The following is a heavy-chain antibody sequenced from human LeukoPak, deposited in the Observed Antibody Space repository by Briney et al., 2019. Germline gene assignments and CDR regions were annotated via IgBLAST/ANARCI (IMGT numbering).Heavy chain of an antibody. CDR3: AVHSSSWPYYYYGMDV. CDR2: ISTQSGNT. Sequence: ASVKVSCKASGYTLTSYGINWMRQAPGQGLEWMGWISTQSGNTNYAQKVQGRLTLTTDRSTNTAYMELRSLRSDDTAVYYCAVHSSSWPYYYYGMDVWGQGTTVTVSS. J-gene: IGHJ6*02. D-gene: IGHD6-13*01. CDR1: GYTLTSYG. V-gene: IGHV1-18*01.